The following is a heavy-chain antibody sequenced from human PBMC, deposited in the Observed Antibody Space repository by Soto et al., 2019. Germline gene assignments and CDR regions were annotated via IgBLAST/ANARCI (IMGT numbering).Heavy chain of an antibody. J-gene: IGHJ4*02. CDR2: ISAYNGNT. CDR3: ARGPPTVTTRTTKTQDY. D-gene: IGHD4-17*01. Sequence: ASVKVSCKASGYTFTSYGISWVRQAPGQGREWMGWISAYNGNTNYAQKLQDRVTMTTDTSTSTAYMELRSLISDDTAVYYCARGPPTVTTRTTKTQDYWGQGXLVTVSS. V-gene: IGHV1-18*04. CDR1: GYTFTSYG.